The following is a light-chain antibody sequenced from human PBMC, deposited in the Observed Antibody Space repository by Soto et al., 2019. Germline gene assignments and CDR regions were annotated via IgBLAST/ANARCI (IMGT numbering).Light chain of an antibody. V-gene: IGLV3-1*01. J-gene: IGLJ1*01. CDR3: QAWDSYTVV. Sequence: SYELTQPPSVSVSPGQTASITCSGDKLGDKYVYWYQQKPGQSPLLVIYQDTKRPSGIPERFSGSNSGNTATLTISGTQTMDEAAYYCQAWDSYTVVFGPGTKLTVL. CDR1: KLGDKY. CDR2: QDT.